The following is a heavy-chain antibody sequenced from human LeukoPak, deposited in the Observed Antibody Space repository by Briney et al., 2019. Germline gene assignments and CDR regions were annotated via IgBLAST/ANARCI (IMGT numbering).Heavy chain of an antibody. CDR1: GFTFSSYS. V-gene: IGHV3-21*01. CDR2: ISSSSSYI. CDR3: ARDRGSYGYWIDY. Sequence: PGGSLRLSCAASGFTFSSYSMNWVRQAPGKGRDWVSSISSSSSYIYYADSVKGRFTISRDNANNSLYLQMNSLRAEDTAVYYCARDRGSYGYWIDYWGQGTLVTVSS. J-gene: IGHJ4*02. D-gene: IGHD5-18*01.